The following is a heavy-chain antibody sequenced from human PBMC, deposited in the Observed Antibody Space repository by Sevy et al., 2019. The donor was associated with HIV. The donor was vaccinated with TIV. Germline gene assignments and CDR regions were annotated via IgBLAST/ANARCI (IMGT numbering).Heavy chain of an antibody. CDR2: IQYDGSIK. Sequence: GESLKISCVASGFNFNSHGMHWVRQAPGKGLEWVSVIQYDGSIKDYADSVKGRFTISRDNSKNTLYLQMDSLGAGDTAIYYCAREISRNYFASLDFGGQGTLVTVSS. CDR3: AREISRNYFASLDF. J-gene: IGHJ4*02. CDR1: GFNFNSHG. D-gene: IGHD1-7*01. V-gene: IGHV3-33*01.